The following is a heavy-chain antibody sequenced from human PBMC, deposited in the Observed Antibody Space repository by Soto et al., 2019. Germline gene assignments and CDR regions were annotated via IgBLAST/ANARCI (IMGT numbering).Heavy chain of an antibody. CDR1: GFTFSSYA. Sequence: GSMRLSCSASGFTFSSYAMSWVRQAPGKGLEWVSAISGSGGSTYYADSVKGRFTISRDNSRNTLYLQMNSLRVEDTAVYFCAQTIGPENLNGNTGVNRCDACCQRTRVTVSS. J-gene: IGHJ5*02. CDR2: ISGSGGST. D-gene: IGHD1-7*01. CDR3: AQTIGPENLNGNTGVNRCDA. V-gene: IGHV3-23*01.